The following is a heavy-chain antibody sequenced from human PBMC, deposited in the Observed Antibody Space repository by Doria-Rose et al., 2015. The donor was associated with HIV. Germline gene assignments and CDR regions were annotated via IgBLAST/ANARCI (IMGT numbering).Heavy chain of an antibody. Sequence: SVTVSCQTSGYTFGAYAIHWVRHAPGQRLEWMGWLNVGNGDTRYSRKFQDRVTITSDTSANTGYMALSSLRSEDTAVYYCARIHSLSSSSLGHWGQGTRGTVSS. J-gene: IGHJ4*02. CDR1: GYTFGAYA. CDR2: LNVGNGDT. V-gene: IGHV1-3*01. CDR3: ARIHSLSSSSLGH. D-gene: IGHD6-13*01.